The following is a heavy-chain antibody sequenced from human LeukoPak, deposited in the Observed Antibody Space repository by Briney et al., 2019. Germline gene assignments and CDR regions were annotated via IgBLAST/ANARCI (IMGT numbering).Heavy chain of an antibody. CDR1: GGSISSYY. D-gene: IGHD3-3*01. CDR2: IYTSGST. J-gene: IGHJ6*03. Sequence: SETLSLTCTVSGGSISSYYWSWIRQPVGKGLEWIGRIYTSGSTNYNPSLKSRVTMSVDTSKNQFSLKLSSVTAADTAVYYCARLRVASGALYYYYMDVWGKGTTVTVSS. V-gene: IGHV4-4*07. CDR3: ARLRVASGALYYYYMDV.